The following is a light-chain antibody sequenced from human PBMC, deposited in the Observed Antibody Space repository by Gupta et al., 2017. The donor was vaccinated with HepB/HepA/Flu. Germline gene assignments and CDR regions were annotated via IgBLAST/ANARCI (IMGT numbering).Light chain of an antibody. CDR2: DTS. CDR1: QNIGKY. CDR3: KQSHIRPIT. V-gene: IGKV1-39*01. J-gene: IGKJ5*01. Sequence: DIQMTQSPSSLSASVGNRVTIVCRASQNIGKYLNWYQQRPGKAPDLLIYDTSNLQSGVPSSFSGDGAGTDYALTISDLQPEDFATYYCKQSHIRPITFDQGTRVEIK.